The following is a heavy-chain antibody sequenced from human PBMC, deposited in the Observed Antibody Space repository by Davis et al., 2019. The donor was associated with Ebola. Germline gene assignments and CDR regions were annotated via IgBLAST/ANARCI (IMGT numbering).Heavy chain of an antibody. V-gene: IGHV1-18*01. Sequence: ASVTVSCKASGYTFTSYGISWVRQAPGQGLEWMGWISAYNGNTNYAQKLQGRVTMTTDTSTSTAYMELRSLRSDDTAVYYCAREGYCSGGSCYHFDYWGQGTLVTVSS. CDR3: AREGYCSGGSCYHFDY. CDR1: GYTFTSYG. D-gene: IGHD2-15*01. J-gene: IGHJ4*02. CDR2: ISAYNGNT.